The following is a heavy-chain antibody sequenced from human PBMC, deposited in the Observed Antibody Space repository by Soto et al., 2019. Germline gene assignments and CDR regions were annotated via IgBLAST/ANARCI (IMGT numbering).Heavy chain of an antibody. Sequence: ASVKVSCKASGYTFTSYAMHWVRQAPGQRLEWMGWINAGNGNTKYSQKFQGRVTITRDTSASTAYMELSSLRSEDTAVYYCARVGGYCTNGVCWASYYYYYGMDVWGQGTTVTDSS. CDR2: INAGNGNT. J-gene: IGHJ6*02. CDR3: ARVGGYCTNGVCWASYYYYYGMDV. V-gene: IGHV1-3*01. D-gene: IGHD2-8*01. CDR1: GYTFTSYA.